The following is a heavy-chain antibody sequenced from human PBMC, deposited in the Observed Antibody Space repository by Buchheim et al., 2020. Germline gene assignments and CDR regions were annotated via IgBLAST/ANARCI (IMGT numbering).Heavy chain of an antibody. V-gene: IGHV4-39*01. D-gene: IGHD4-17*01. CDR1: GGSISSSSYY. J-gene: IGHJ4*02. Sequence: QLQLQESGPGLVKPSETLSLTCTVSGGSISSSSYYWGWIRQPPGKGLEWIGSIYYSGSTYYNPSLKSRVTISVATSKNQFSLKLSSVTAADTAVYYCARPVGTTATTNYFDYWGQGTL. CDR3: ARPVGTTATTNYFDY. CDR2: IYYSGST.